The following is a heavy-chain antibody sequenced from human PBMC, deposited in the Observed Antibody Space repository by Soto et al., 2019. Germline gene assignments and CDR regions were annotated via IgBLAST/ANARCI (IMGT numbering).Heavy chain of an antibody. D-gene: IGHD3-9*01. J-gene: IGHJ5*02. CDR1: GFTFSSYA. V-gene: IGHV3-23*01. CDR2: ISGSGGST. CDR3: ARDLGDFDWFPPNWFDP. Sequence: PGGSLSLSCAASGFTFSSYAMSWVRQAPGKGLEWVSAISGSGGSTYYADSVKGRFTISRDNAKNSLYLQMNSLRAEDTAVYYCARDLGDFDWFPPNWFDPWGQGTLVTVSS.